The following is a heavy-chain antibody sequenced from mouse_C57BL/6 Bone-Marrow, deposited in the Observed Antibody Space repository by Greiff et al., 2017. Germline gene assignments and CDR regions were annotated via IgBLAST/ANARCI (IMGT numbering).Heavy chain of an antibody. Sequence: QVQLKESGPELVKPGASVKISCKASGYAFSSSWMNWVKQRPGKGLEWIGRIYPGGGDTNYNGKVKGKATLTADNSSSTAYMPLSSLRSEDSAVYFCARPVCYGSSYVDDWGQGTTLTVSS. CDR2: IYPGGGDT. CDR3: ARPVCYGSSYVDD. D-gene: IGHD1-1*01. CDR1: GYAFSSSW. V-gene: IGHV1-82*01. J-gene: IGHJ2*01.